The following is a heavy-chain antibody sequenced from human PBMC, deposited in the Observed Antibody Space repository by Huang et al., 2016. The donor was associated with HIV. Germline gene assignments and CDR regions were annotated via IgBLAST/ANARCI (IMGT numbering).Heavy chain of an antibody. V-gene: IGHV3-15*01. D-gene: IGHD6-25*01. CDR1: GFHFKDAW. CDR3: TTWARTSAGGN. CDR2: IKTKDAGGTA. Sequence: EVQLVESGGGLVKPGGSLRLSCAASGFHFKDAWMSWVRQTPGEGLEWVGLIKTKDAGGTANYAAPVKGRFSKSRDDSKNTFNLQMNSLKSEDTAVYYCTTWARTSAGGNWGQGTLVSVSS. J-gene: IGHJ4*02.